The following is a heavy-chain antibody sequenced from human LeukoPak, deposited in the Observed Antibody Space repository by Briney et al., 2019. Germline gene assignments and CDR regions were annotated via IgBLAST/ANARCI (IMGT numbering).Heavy chain of an antibody. CDR3: ARVPHDYSDYVAY. Sequence: GGSLRLSCAAYGFSLSGYWMSWVRQAPGKGLEWVARLHADGNEKYFVHSVKGRFTVSRDNAKNSLYLQMSSLRAEDTAVYFCARVPHDYSDYVAYWGQGTLVTVSS. J-gene: IGHJ4*02. CDR1: GFSLSGYW. CDR2: LHADGNEK. V-gene: IGHV3-7*01. D-gene: IGHD4-11*01.